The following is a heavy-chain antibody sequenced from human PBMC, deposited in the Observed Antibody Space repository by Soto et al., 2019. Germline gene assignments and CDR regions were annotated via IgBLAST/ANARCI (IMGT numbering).Heavy chain of an antibody. CDR3: ARDLSWGSNWYYYMDV. CDR2: ISSSSSVI. D-gene: IGHD7-27*01. J-gene: IGHJ6*03. V-gene: IGHV3-48*01. CDR1: GFILSDCA. Sequence: PGGSLRLSCATSGFILSDCAMNWVRQAPGKGLEWVSYISSSSSVIDYADSVNGRFTVSRDNARNSLYLQMNSLRAEDTAVYYCARDLSWGSNWYYYMDVWGKGTTVTVSS.